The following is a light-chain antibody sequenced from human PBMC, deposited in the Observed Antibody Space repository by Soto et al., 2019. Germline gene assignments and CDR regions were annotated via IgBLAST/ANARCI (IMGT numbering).Light chain of an antibody. J-gene: IGKJ3*01. CDR2: GAS. CDR3: QQSGSSPLT. Sequence: EIVLTQSPGTLSLSPGERATLSCRASQSVSSSYLAWYQQKPGQAPRLLIYGASSRATGIPDRFSGSGSGTDFTLTISRLEPEDFAVYYCQQSGSSPLTFGPGTKVDI. CDR1: QSVSSSY. V-gene: IGKV3-20*01.